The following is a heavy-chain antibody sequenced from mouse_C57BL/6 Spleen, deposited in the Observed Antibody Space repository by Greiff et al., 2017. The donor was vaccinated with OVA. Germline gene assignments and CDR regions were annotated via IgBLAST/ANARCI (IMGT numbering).Heavy chain of an antibody. CDR2: INPNNGGT. V-gene: IGHV1-26*01. J-gene: IGHJ3*01. CDR3: ARSSGHVRFAY. CDR1: GYTFTDYY. D-gene: IGHD3-2*02. Sequence: EVQLQQSGPELVKPGASVKISCKASGYTFTDYYMNWVKQSHGKSLEWIGDINPNNGGTSYNQKFKGKATLTVDKSSSTAYMELRSLTSEDSAVYYCARSSGHVRFAYWGQGTLVTVSA.